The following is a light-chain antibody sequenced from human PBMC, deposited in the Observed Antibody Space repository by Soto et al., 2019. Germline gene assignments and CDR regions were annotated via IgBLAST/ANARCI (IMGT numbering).Light chain of an antibody. CDR2: GVS. Sequence: EIVMTQSPATLSVSPAERATLSCRASQSVNSNLAWYQQKPGQAPRLLIYGVSTRATGIPARFSGSGSGTEFTLTISSLQSEDFALYYCQHYNNWPWTLGQGTKVEI. CDR3: QHYNNWPWT. V-gene: IGKV3-15*01. J-gene: IGKJ1*01. CDR1: QSVNSN.